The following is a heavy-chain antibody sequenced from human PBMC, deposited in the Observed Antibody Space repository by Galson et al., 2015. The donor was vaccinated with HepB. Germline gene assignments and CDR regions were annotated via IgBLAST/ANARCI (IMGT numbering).Heavy chain of an antibody. CDR2: ISSSSSTI. Sequence: SLRLSCAASGFTFSSYSMNWVRQAPGKGQEWVSYISSSSSTIYYADSVKGRFTISRDNAKNSLYLQMNSLRAEDTAVYYCARDDRPQKYSYGYKGAFDIWGQGTMVTVSS. J-gene: IGHJ3*02. V-gene: IGHV3-48*01. CDR3: ARDDRPQKYSYGYKGAFDI. D-gene: IGHD5-18*01. CDR1: GFTFSSYS.